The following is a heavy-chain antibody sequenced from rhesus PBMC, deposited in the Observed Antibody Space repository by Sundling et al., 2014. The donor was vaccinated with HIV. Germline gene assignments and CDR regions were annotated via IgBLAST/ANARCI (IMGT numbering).Heavy chain of an antibody. CDR2: IYGSSPST. J-gene: IGHJ4*01. Sequence: QVQLQESGPAVVKPSETLSLTCAASGGSIDGDNWWSWIRQSPGKGLEWIGGIYGSSPSTNYKPSLQSRVTISKDTSKNQFSLKLSSVTAADTAVYYCARGLELHSWGQGVLVTVSS. CDR3: ARGLELHS. CDR1: GGSIDGDNW. D-gene: IGHD1-26*01. V-gene: IGHV4S10*01.